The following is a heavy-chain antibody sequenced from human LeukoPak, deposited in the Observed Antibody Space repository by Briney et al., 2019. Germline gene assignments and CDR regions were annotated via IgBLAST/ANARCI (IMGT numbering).Heavy chain of an antibody. Sequence: PSETLSLTCAVYGGSFSGYYWSCIRQPPGKGLEWIGEVYHTGSTNYNPSLKSRVTISVDTSKNQFSLKLNSVTAADTAVYYCARDRLRWPKIDYWGQGTLVTVSS. CDR3: ARDRLRWPKIDY. CDR2: VYHTGST. J-gene: IGHJ4*02. D-gene: IGHD4-23*01. CDR1: GGSFSGYY. V-gene: IGHV4-34*01.